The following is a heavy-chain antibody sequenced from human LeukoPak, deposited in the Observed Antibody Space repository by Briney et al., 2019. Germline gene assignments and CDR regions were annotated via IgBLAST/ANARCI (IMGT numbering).Heavy chain of an antibody. V-gene: IGHV3-7*01. J-gene: IGHJ4*02. D-gene: IGHD2-15*01. CDR3: ARARLSFTRGIGANYFDY. CDR2: IKGDGSEK. Sequence: GGSLRLSFAASGFTFSSYWMSWVRQAPGKGLEWVANIKGDGSEKYYVDSAKGRFSISRDNAKNFLYLQVNSLRADDTAVYYCARARLSFTRGIGANYFDYWGQGTPVTVSS. CDR1: GFTFSSYW.